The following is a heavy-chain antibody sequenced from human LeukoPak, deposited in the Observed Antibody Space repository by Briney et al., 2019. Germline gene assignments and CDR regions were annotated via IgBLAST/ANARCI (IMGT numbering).Heavy chain of an antibody. V-gene: IGHV1-2*02. CDR2: INPNSGGT. CDR3: ARSKSHYDFWSGYDNWFDP. Sequence: ASVKVSCKASGYTFTGYYMHWVRQAPGQGLEWMGWINPNSGGTNYAQKFQGRVTMTRDTSISTAYMELSRLRSDDTAVYCCARSKSHYDFWSGYDNWFDPWGQGTLVTVSS. J-gene: IGHJ5*02. CDR1: GYTFTGYY. D-gene: IGHD3-3*01.